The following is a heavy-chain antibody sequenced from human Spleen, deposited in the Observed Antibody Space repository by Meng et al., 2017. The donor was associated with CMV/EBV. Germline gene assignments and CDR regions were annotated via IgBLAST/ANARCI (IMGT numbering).Heavy chain of an antibody. V-gene: IGHV4-59*01. CDR3: ARDTGGGRFDY. CDR1: GGSISSYY. J-gene: IGHJ4*02. Sequence: SETLSLTCTVSGGSISSYYWSWIRQPPGKGLEWIGYIYYSGSTNYNPSLKSRVTISVDTSKNQFSLKLSSVTAADTAVYYCARDTGGGRFDYWGQGTLVTVFS. CDR2: IYYSGST. D-gene: IGHD2-8*02.